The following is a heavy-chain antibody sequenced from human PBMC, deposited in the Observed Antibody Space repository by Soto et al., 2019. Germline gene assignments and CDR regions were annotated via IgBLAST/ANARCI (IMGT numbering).Heavy chain of an antibody. CDR1: GYTFTSYD. Sequence: ASVKVSCKASGYTFTSYDINWVRQATGQGLEWMGWMNPNSGNTGYAQKFQGRVTMTRNTSISTAYMELSSLRSEDAAVYYCARGPGLWQLVDNWFDPWGQGTLVTVSS. V-gene: IGHV1-8*01. D-gene: IGHD6-13*01. J-gene: IGHJ5*02. CDR2: MNPNSGNT. CDR3: ARGPGLWQLVDNWFDP.